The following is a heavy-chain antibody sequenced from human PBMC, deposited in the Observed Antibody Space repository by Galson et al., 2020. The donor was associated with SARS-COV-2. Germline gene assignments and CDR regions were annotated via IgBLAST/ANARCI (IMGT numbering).Heavy chain of an antibody. CDR1: GGSFKNYY. CDR2: INHKGST. V-gene: IGHV4-34*01. CDR3: VRGAEERRIIVVVPYYYTYMDV. J-gene: IGHJ6*03. Sequence: ETLSLTCAVYGGSFKNYYLTWIRQSPGKGLQWIGEINHKGSTNYDPSLQGRVAMSVDTTKNQFSLRLSSVTAADTAVYYCVRGAEERRIIVVVPYYYTYMDVWGGGTAVTVSS. D-gene: IGHD2-2*01.